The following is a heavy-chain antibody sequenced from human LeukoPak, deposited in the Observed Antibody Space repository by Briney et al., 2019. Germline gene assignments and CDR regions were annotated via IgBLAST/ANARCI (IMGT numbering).Heavy chain of an antibody. V-gene: IGHV3-7*01. CDR3: ARDHYYDSSGYYGGVFDY. D-gene: IGHD3-22*01. Sequence: PGGSLRLSCAASGFTFSSYWMSWVRQAPGKGLEWVANIKQDGSEKYYVDSVKGRFTISRDNAKNSLYLQMNSLRAEDTAVYYCARDHYYDSSGYYGGVFDYWGQGTLVTVSS. CDR1: GFTFSSYW. CDR2: IKQDGSEK. J-gene: IGHJ4*02.